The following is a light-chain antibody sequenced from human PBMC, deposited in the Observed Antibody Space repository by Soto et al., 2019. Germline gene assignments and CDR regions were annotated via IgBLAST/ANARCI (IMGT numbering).Light chain of an antibody. V-gene: IGKV1-39*01. CDR1: QSIGTY. Sequence: DIQMTQSPPSLSASIGDRVTISCRASQSIGTYLKWYQQKPGKAPKLLIYAASSLHSGVPSRFSGSGSGTDFTPTISSLQPEDFATYFCQQSYSSITFGQGTRLEIK. J-gene: IGKJ5*01. CDR3: QQSYSSIT. CDR2: AAS.